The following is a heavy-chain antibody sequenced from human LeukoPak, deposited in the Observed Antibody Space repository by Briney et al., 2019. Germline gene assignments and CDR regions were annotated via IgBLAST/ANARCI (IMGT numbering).Heavy chain of an antibody. Sequence: SQTLSLTCAFSGDSVSSNTAAWNWIRQSPSRGLEWLGRTYYRSEWYHDYAVSVKSRINMNADTSKNQFSLHLNSVIPEDTAVYYCARDPQYSRSWNWFDPWGQGTLVTVSS. V-gene: IGHV6-1*01. CDR2: TYYRSEWYH. J-gene: IGHJ5*02. CDR1: GDSVSSNTAA. CDR3: ARDPQYSRSWNWFDP. D-gene: IGHD6-13*01.